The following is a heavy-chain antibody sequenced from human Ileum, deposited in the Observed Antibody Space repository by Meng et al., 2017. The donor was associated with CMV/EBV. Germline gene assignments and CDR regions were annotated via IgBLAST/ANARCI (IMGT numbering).Heavy chain of an antibody. Sequence: LSCAACGFGFTYYMSWVRQPPGKGLEWISIVYSGGDTTYYADSVKGRFTISRDNSKNTLFLQMNSLRAEDTAIYYCARVRSGSLDYWGQGTLVTVSS. D-gene: IGHD1-26*01. V-gene: IGHV3-53*01. CDR2: VYSGGDTT. CDR3: ARVRSGSLDY. J-gene: IGHJ4*02. CDR1: GFGFTYY.